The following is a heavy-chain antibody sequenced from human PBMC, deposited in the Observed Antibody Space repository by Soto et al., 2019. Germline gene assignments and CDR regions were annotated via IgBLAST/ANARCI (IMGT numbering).Heavy chain of an antibody. D-gene: IGHD2-2*01. J-gene: IGHJ5*02. V-gene: IGHV1-2*04. CDR3: ARGLYCSSTSCRNNWFDP. CDR1: GYTFTGYY. Sequence: ASVKVSCKASGYTFTGYYMHWVRQAPGQGLEWMGWINPNSGGTNYAQKFQGWVTMTRDTSISTAYMELSRLRSDDTAVYYCARGLYCSSTSCRNNWFDPWGQGTLVTVSS. CDR2: INPNSGGT.